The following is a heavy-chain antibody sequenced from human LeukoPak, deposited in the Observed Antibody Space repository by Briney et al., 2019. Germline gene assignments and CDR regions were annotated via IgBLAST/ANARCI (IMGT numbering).Heavy chain of an antibody. CDR1: GYTLTGYY. D-gene: IGHD1-26*01. V-gene: IGHV1-2*02. CDR2: INPNSGGT. J-gene: IGHJ5*02. Sequence: ASVTVSCKASGYTLTGYYFHGVRQAPGQGPERMEWINPNSGGTNYAQKFQGRVTMTRDTSISTAYMELSRLRSDDTAVYYCAREGGSYFGNWFDPWGQGTLVTVSS. CDR3: AREGGSYFGNWFDP.